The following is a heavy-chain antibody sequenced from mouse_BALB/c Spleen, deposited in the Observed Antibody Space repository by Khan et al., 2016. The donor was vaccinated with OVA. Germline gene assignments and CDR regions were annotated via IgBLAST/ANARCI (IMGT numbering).Heavy chain of an antibody. CDR3: AISYYGSYWYFDV. CDR2: IYPGDGRT. CDR1: GYTFIRNY. J-gene: IGHJ1*01. V-gene: IGHV1S50*01. D-gene: IGHD1-1*01. Sequence: QVQLQQSGPEVVKPGASVKMSCKTSGYTFIRNYVHWVKQRPGQGLDWIGWIYPGDGRTKYNEKFKGKTTLTADNSSSIAYMLTSSLTSEDSAIYFCAISYYGSYWYFDVWGAGTTVTVSS.